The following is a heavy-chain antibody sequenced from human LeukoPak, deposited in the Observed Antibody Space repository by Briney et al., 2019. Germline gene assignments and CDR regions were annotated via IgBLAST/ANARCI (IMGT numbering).Heavy chain of an antibody. V-gene: IGHV1-8*03. CDR3: AKDHDFWSDLLGYYYYYMDV. Sequence: ASVKVSCKASGYTFTSYDINWVRQATGQGLEWMGWMNPNSGNTGYAQKFQGRVTITRNTSISTAYMELSSLRSEDTAVYYCAKDHDFWSDLLGYYYYYMDVWGKGTTVTVSS. CDR1: GYTFTSYD. CDR2: MNPNSGNT. J-gene: IGHJ6*03. D-gene: IGHD3-3*01.